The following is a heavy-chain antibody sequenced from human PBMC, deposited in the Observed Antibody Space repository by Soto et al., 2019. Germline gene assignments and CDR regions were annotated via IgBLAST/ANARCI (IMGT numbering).Heavy chain of an antibody. CDR3: AGEGVIVVVPAAMEAFDI. CDR1: GFTFSSYS. Sequence: GGSLRLSCAASGFTFSSYSMNWVRQAPGKGLEWVSSISSSSSYIYYADSVKGRFTISRDNAKNSLYLQMNSLRAEDTAVYYCAGEGVIVVVPAAMEAFDIWGQGTRVT. CDR2: ISSSSSYI. D-gene: IGHD2-2*01. J-gene: IGHJ3*02. V-gene: IGHV3-21*01.